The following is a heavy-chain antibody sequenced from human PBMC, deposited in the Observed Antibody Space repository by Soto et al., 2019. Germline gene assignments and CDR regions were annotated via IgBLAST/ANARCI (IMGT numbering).Heavy chain of an antibody. CDR1: GFTFRSYA. Sequence: EVQLLESGGGLVQAGGSLRVSCAASGFTFRSYAMNWVRQAPGKGLEWVSAMSGSGNSKYYADSVKGRFTISRDNSKNKLSLQMNSLRAEDTAVYYCAQDRQGVVPAACTVWGQGTLVTVSS. V-gene: IGHV3-23*01. CDR2: MSGSGNSK. D-gene: IGHD2-2*01. CDR3: AQDRQGVVPAACTV. J-gene: IGHJ4*02.